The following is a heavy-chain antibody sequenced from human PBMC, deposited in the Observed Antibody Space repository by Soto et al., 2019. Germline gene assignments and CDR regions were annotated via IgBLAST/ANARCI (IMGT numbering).Heavy chain of an antibody. V-gene: IGHV4-59*08. CDR3: ARLLGYCSGGSCYGPEYYFDY. Sequence: QVQLQESGPGLVKPSETLSLTCTVSGGSISSYYWSWIRQPPEKGLEWIGYIYYSGSTNYNPSLKSRVTISVDTSKNQFPLKLSSVTAADTAVYYCARLLGYCSGGSCYGPEYYFDYWGQGTLVTVSS. CDR2: IYYSGST. CDR1: GGSISSYY. D-gene: IGHD2-15*01. J-gene: IGHJ4*02.